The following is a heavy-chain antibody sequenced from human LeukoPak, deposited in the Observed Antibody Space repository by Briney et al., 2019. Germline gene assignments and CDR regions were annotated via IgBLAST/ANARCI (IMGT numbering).Heavy chain of an antibody. V-gene: IGHV3-48*01. CDR1: GFTFSSYS. J-gene: IGHJ1*01. CDR3: ARDSQWFGELLREYFQH. CDR2: ISSSSSTI. D-gene: IGHD3-10*01. Sequence: LPGGSLRLSCAASGFTFSSYSMNWVRQAPGKGLEWVSYISSSSSTIYYADSVKGRFTISRDNSKNTLYLQMNSLRAEDTAVYYCARDSQWFGELLREYFQHWGQGTLVTVSS.